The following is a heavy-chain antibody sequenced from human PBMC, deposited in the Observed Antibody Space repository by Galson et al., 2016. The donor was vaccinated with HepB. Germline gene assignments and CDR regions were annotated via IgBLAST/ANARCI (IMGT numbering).Heavy chain of an antibody. D-gene: IGHD6-19*01. V-gene: IGHV4-39*01. CDR3: ARAHRVVAGIFES. Sequence: SETLSLTCNVSGGSVNSSNFYWAWIRQSPGRGLEWIASIYHSGSTYNNPSLKSRVTISVDTSKNQFSLKVTSLTAADSAVYYCARAHRVVAGIFESWGQGTRVTVSS. J-gene: IGHJ4*02. CDR2: IYHSGST. CDR1: GGSVNSSNFY.